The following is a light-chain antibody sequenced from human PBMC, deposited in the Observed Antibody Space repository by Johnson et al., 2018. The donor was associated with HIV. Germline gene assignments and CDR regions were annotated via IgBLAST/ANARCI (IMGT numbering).Light chain of an antibody. CDR3: GTWDTSLGAQYF. CDR1: SSNIGNNY. Sequence: QSVLTQPPSVSAAPGQKVTISCSGSSSNIGNNYVSWYQQLPGTAPKLLIYENNKRPSGIPYRFSDSQSGTSATLAITGLQTGDEADYYCGTWDTSLGAQYFFGSGTKVTVL. CDR2: ENN. J-gene: IGLJ1*01. V-gene: IGLV1-51*01.